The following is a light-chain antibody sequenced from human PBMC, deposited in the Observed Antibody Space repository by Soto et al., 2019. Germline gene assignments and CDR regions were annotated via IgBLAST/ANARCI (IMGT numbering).Light chain of an antibody. V-gene: IGLV2-14*01. Sequence: ALTQPASVSGSPGQSITISCTGTSSDVGGYNYVSWYQQHPGKAPKLMIYEVSNRPSGVSNRFSGSKSGNTASLTISGLQADDEAEYYCSSYTSRSTLGFGTGTKVTVL. CDR1: SSDVGGYNY. CDR2: EVS. J-gene: IGLJ1*01. CDR3: SSYTSRSTLG.